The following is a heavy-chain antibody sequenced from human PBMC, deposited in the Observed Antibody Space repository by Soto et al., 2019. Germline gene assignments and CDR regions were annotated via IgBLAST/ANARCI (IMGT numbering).Heavy chain of an antibody. D-gene: IGHD6-6*01. V-gene: IGHV3-23*01. Sequence: WGSLRLSCAASGFTFISYAMSFCRHSPFKGLEWVSAISGSGGSTYYADSVKGRFTISRDNSKNTLYLQMNSLRAEDTAVYYCAKDLYSSSPPDGMDVWGQGTTVTVSS. CDR2: ISGSGGST. CDR1: GFTFISYA. CDR3: AKDLYSSSPPDGMDV. J-gene: IGHJ6*02.